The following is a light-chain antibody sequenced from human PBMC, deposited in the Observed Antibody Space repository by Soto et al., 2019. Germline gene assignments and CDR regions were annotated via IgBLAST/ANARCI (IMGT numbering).Light chain of an antibody. CDR3: QQWVRWT. CDR1: QRSGSN. V-gene: IGKV3-15*01. J-gene: IGKJ1*01. CDR2: GAS. Sequence: EIVMTQSPATLSVSPGDRATLSCRASQRSGSNLAWWQQKPGQAPRLLIYGASTRATGIPARFSGSGSETEFTLTITSPQSEDFAIYFCQQWVRWTFGQGTRLELK.